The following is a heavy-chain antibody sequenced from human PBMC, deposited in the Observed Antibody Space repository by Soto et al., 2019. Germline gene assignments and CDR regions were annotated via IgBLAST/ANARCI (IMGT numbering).Heavy chain of an antibody. CDR2: IYSGGST. J-gene: IGHJ4*02. V-gene: IGHV3-66*01. Sequence: GGSLRLSCAVIGFTVSSNYMSWVRQAPGKGLEWVSVIYSGGSTYYADSVKGRFTISRDNSKNTLYLQMNSLRAEDTAVYYCARDFIVGAPDYFDYWGQGTLVTVSS. D-gene: IGHD1-26*01. CDR3: ARDFIVGAPDYFDY. CDR1: GFTVSSNY.